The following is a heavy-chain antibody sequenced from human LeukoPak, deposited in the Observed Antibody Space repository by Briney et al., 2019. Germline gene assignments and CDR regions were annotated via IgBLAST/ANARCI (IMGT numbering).Heavy chain of an antibody. Sequence: PGGSLRLSCAASGFSLRAYDLIWVRQAPGKGLDWVSIINGGGDIMMYEDSVKGRFTISRDNSKNTFYLQMNSLRVEDTVVYYCAKDTSSGYYYFDYWGQGTLVTVSS. CDR3: AKDTSSGYYYFDY. CDR2: INGGGDIM. V-gene: IGHV3-23*01. D-gene: IGHD3-22*01. CDR1: GFSLRAYD. J-gene: IGHJ4*02.